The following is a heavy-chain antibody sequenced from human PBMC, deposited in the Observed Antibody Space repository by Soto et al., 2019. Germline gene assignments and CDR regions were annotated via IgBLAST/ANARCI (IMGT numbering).Heavy chain of an antibody. CDR1: GYTFTSYG. J-gene: IGHJ6*02. CDR2: ISAYNGNT. D-gene: IGHD2-2*01. Sequence: ASVKVSGKASGYTFTSYGISWVRQAPGQGLEWMGWISAYNGNTNYAQKLQGRVTMTTDTSTSTAYMELRSLRSDDTAVYYCATDCSSTSCLGYYGMDVWGQGTTVTVSS. V-gene: IGHV1-18*04. CDR3: ATDCSSTSCLGYYGMDV.